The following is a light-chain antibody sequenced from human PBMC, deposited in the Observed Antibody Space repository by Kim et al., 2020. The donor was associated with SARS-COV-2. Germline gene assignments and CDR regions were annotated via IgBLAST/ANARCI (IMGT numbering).Light chain of an antibody. CDR3: QAYDTGLRGAV. Sequence: GVTISCTGSSSNIGAGYDLNWYQLLPGTAPPLLIYGNTHRPSGVPDRFSGSKSGSSVSLTITGLQPEDEADYYCQAYDTGLRGAVFGTGTKVTVL. CDR1: SSNIGAGYD. V-gene: IGLV1-40*01. J-gene: IGLJ1*01. CDR2: GNT.